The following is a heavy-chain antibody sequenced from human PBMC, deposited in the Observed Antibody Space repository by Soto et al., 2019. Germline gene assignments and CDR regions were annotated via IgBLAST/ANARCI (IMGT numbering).Heavy chain of an antibody. Sequence: SETLSLTCAVYGGSFSGYYWSWIRQPPGKGLEWIGEINHSGSTNYNPSLKSRVTISVDTSKNQFSLKLSSVTAADTAVYYCARVGIWFGESDFDYWGQGTLVPVSS. D-gene: IGHD3-10*01. CDR2: INHSGST. V-gene: IGHV4-34*01. J-gene: IGHJ4*02. CDR3: ARVGIWFGESDFDY. CDR1: GGSFSGYY.